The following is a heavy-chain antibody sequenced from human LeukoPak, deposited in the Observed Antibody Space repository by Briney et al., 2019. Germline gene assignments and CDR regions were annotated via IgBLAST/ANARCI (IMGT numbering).Heavy chain of an antibody. J-gene: IGHJ3*02. CDR1: GFTFSSYW. V-gene: IGHV3-23*01. D-gene: IGHD3-3*01. Sequence: GGSLRLSCVASGFTFSSYWMHWVRQDPRKGLEWVSAISGSGGSTYYADSVKGRFTISRDNSKNTLYLQMNSLRAEDTAVYYCTSIGVVIINDAFDIWGQGTMVTVSS. CDR2: ISGSGGST. CDR3: TSIGVVIINDAFDI.